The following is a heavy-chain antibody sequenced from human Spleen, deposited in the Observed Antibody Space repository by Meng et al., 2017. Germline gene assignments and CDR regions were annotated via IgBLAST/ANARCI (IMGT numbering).Heavy chain of an antibody. CDR2: INHSGST. D-gene: IGHD4-11*01. CDR3: ARGPTTMAHDFDY. V-gene: IGHV4-34*01. Sequence: VQLKRGGAVLLNPSERLSLTRVFSGVSLRHYYTSLIRQPPGKGLEGIGEINHSGSTNYNPSLESRATISVDTSQNNLSLKLSSVTAADSAVYYCARGPTTMAHDFDYWGQGTLVTVSS. J-gene: IGHJ4*02. CDR1: GVSLRHYY.